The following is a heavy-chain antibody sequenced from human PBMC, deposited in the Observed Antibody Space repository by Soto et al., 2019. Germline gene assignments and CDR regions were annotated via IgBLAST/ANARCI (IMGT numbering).Heavy chain of an antibody. V-gene: IGHV3-30-3*01. CDR3: ARGPSRLEVIWRYGMDV. J-gene: IGHJ6*02. CDR1: GFTFSSYA. D-gene: IGHD3-10*01. Sequence: QVQLVESGGGVVQPGRSLRLSCAASGFTFSSYAMHWVRQAPGKGLEWVAVISYDGSNKYYADSVKGRFTISRDNSKNPLYLQMNSLRAEDTAVYYCARGPSRLEVIWRYGMDVWGQGTTVTVSS. CDR2: ISYDGSNK.